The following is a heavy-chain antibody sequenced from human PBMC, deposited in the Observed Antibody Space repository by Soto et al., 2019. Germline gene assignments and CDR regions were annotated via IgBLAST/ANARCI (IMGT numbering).Heavy chain of an antibody. J-gene: IGHJ4*02. D-gene: IGHD3-10*01. Sequence: QVQLQESGPGLVKPSETLSLTCTVSGGSISSYYWSWIRQPPGKGLEWIGYIYYSGSTNYNPSLNXRVTISVDTSNHQLSLKLSSVTDADTAVYYCARRYGSSFAYWGQGTLVTVSS. CDR1: GGSISSYY. V-gene: IGHV4-59*08. CDR3: ARRYGSSFAY. CDR2: IYYSGST.